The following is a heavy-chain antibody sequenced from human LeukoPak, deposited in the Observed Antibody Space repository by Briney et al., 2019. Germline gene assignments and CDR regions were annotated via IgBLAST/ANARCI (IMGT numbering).Heavy chain of an antibody. J-gene: IGHJ4*02. D-gene: IGHD6-19*01. Sequence: PGGSLRLSCAASGFTFSSYGMHWVCQAPGKGLEWVAFIRYDGSNKYYADSVKGRFTISRDNSKNTLFLQMNSLRPEDTAVYYCAKWVQGSGWYGFYYYFDYWGQGTLVTVSS. CDR2: IRYDGSNK. V-gene: IGHV3-30*02. CDR3: AKWVQGSGWYGFYYYFDY. CDR1: GFTFSSYG.